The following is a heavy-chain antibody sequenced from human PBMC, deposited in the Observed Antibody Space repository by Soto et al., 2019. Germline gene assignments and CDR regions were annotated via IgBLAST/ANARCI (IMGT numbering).Heavy chain of an antibody. Sequence: GGSLRLSCAASGFTFSNYWMTWVRQPPGKGLEWVANIRPDGSEKFFVESVEGRFTISRDNAHSSLFLQMNNLGAEDTAIYYCARVQTSFGGSDALHFYYYGMDVWGLGTTVTVSS. CDR1: GFTFSNYW. V-gene: IGHV3-7*01. D-gene: IGHD3-3*01. CDR3: ARVQTSFGGSDALHFYYYGMDV. J-gene: IGHJ6*02. CDR2: IRPDGSEK.